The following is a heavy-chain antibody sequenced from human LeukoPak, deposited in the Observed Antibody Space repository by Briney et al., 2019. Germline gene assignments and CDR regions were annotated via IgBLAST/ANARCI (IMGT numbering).Heavy chain of an antibody. CDR3: ARGSIDWQAVAFDY. V-gene: IGHV3-30*03. Sequence: PGRSLRLSCAASGFTFSSYGMHWVRQAPGKGLEWVAVISYDGSNKYYADSVKGRFSISRDNSKNTLYLQTNSLRTEDTAVYYCARGSIDWQAVAFDYWGQGTLVTVSS. CDR2: ISYDGSNK. J-gene: IGHJ4*02. CDR1: GFTFSSYG. D-gene: IGHD2-21*01.